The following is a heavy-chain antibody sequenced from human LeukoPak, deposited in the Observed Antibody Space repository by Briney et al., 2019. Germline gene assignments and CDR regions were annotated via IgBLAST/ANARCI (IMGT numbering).Heavy chain of an antibody. CDR1: GGSISSYY. J-gene: IGHJ5*02. Sequence: SETLSLTCTVSGGSISSYYWSWIRQPPGKGLEWIGYISYSGSTNYSPSLKSRLSISVDTSKNQISLKLSSVTAADTAVYYCTRHGDWLDNCFDPWGQGTLVTVSS. D-gene: IGHD3/OR15-3a*01. V-gene: IGHV4-59*08. CDR3: TRHGDWLDNCFDP. CDR2: ISYSGST.